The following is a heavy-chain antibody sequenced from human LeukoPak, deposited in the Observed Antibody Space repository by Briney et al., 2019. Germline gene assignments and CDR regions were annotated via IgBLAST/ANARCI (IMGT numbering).Heavy chain of an antibody. J-gene: IGHJ4*02. V-gene: IGHV4-39*07. CDR1: GGSISSSSYY. D-gene: IGHD1-26*01. CDR2: IYHSGST. CDR3: ARILSGSYGY. Sequence: SETLSLTCTVSGGSISSSSYYWGWIRQPPGKGLEWIGSIYHSGSTYYNPSLKSRVTISVDTSKNQFSLKLSSVTAADTAVYYCARILSGSYGYWGQGTLVTVSS.